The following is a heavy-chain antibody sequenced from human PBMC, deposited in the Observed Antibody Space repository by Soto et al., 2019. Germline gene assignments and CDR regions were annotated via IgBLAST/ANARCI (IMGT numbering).Heavy chain of an antibody. CDR3: SGRYCSCGSCSYFAC. D-gene: IGHD2-15*01. CDR2: ISAGGTSA. J-gene: IGHJ4*02. CDR1: GFTFSAYA. V-gene: IGHV3-64*07. Sequence: EVQLVESGGGLVQPGGSLRLSCAASGFTFSAYAMHWVRQAPGKGLEYVSAISAGGTSAYYADSVKGRFTISIDNSKNMVFLQMGSLGPEDMGVYYFSGRYCSCGSCSYFACWGRGSLVTVSS.